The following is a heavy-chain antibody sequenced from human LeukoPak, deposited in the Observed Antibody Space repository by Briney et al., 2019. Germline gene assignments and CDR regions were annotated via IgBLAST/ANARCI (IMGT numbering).Heavy chain of an antibody. CDR1: GITVSSNY. CDR3: ARDLPTPTGIAAAGDGY. J-gene: IGHJ4*02. D-gene: IGHD6-13*01. V-gene: IGHV3-53*01. CDR2: IYSGGSGGAT. Sequence: GGSLRLSCAASGITVSSNYMSWVRQAPGKGLEWVSIIYSGGSGGATYYADSVKGRFTISRDSSKNTLYLQMDSLRAEDTAVYYCARDLPTPTGIAAAGDGYWGQGTLVTVSS.